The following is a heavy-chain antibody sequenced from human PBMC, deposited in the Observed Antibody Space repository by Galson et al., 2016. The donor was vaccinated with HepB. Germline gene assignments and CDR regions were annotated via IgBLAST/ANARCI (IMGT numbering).Heavy chain of an antibody. CDR2: INPNSGGT. D-gene: IGHD3-9*01. CDR3: TRAPIRDDILTGYYTPPPDFDY. Sequence: SVKVSCKASGYTFTDYYMHWVRRPPGQGLEWMGWINPNSGGTNYAQKFQGRVTMTRDTSISTAYMELSRLTSGDTAVYYCTRAPIRDDILTGYYTPPPDFDYWGQGTLVTVSS. V-gene: IGHV1-2*02. J-gene: IGHJ4*02. CDR1: GYTFTDYY.